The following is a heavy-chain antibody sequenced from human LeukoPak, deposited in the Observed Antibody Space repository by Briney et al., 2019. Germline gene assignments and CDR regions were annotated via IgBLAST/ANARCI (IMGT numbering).Heavy chain of an antibody. CDR3: ARDLLTGNWFDP. Sequence: PSETLSLTCAVYGGSFSDYYWSWIRQPPGKGLEWIGEINHSGSTNYNPSLKSRVTISVDTSKNQFSLKLSSVTAADTAVYYCARDLLTGNWFDPWGQGTLVTVSS. V-gene: IGHV4-34*09. D-gene: IGHD7-27*01. CDR1: GGSFSDYY. J-gene: IGHJ5*02. CDR2: INHSGST.